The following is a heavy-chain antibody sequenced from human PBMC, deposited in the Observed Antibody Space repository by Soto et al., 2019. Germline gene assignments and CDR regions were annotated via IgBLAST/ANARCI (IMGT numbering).Heavy chain of an antibody. CDR3: ARSGTVKLTAATSYYSYMDV. Sequence: GGSLRLSCAASGFTFSSYGMHWVRQAPGKGLEWVAVIWYDGSNKYYADSVKGRFTISRDNSKNTLYLQMNSRRAEDTAVYYCARSGTVKLTAATSYYSYMDVWGKGTTVTVSS. CDR1: GFTFSSYG. J-gene: IGHJ6*03. D-gene: IGHD2-15*01. V-gene: IGHV3-33*01. CDR2: IWYDGSNK.